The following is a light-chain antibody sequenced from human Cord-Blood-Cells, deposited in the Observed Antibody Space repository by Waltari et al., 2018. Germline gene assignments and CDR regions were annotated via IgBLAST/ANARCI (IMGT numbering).Light chain of an antibody. CDR3: GSYTSSSSCV. Sequence: QSALTQPASVSGSPGQSITISCTGTSSDVGGYNYVSWYQQHPGKAPRLMIYDVSNRPSGVSTRFSGSKSGNTASLTISGLQAEDEAEYYCGSYTSSSSCVFGGGTKLTVL. CDR1: SSDVGGYNY. CDR2: DVS. V-gene: IGLV2-14*01. J-gene: IGLJ3*02.